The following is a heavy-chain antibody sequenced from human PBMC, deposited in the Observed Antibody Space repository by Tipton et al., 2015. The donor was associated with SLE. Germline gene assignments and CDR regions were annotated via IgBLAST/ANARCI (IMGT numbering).Heavy chain of an antibody. CDR2: INHSGST. V-gene: IGHV4-34*01. CDR3: ARMGGDRDAFDI. D-gene: IGHD4-17*01. CDR1: GGSFSGYY. J-gene: IGHJ3*02. Sequence: TLSLTCAVYGGSFSGYYWSWIRQPPGKGLEWIGEINHSGSTNYNPSLKSRVTISVDTSKNQFSLKLSSVTAADTAVYYCARMGGDRDAFDIWGQGTMVTVSS.